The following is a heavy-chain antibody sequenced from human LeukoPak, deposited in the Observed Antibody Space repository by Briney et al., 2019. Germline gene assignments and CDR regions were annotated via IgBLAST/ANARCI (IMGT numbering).Heavy chain of an antibody. D-gene: IGHD5-18*01. CDR2: ISAYNGNT. CDR3: ARDLGIQLWIRDPRFDY. J-gene: IGHJ4*02. Sequence: ASVKVSCKASGYTFTSYGISWVRQAPGQGLEWMGWISAYNGNTNYAQKLQGRVTMTTDTSTSTAYMELRSLRSDDTAVYYRARDLGIQLWIRDPRFDYWGQGTLVTVSS. V-gene: IGHV1-18*01. CDR1: GYTFTSYG.